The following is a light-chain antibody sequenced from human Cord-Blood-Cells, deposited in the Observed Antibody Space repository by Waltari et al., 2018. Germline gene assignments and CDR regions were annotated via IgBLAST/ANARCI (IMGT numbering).Light chain of an antibody. CDR3: AAWDDSLNGPV. CDR2: SDS. Sequence: QSVLTQPPSASGTPGQTATIPRSGTSSTIGSITVNWYQQLPGTAPKLLIYSDSPRPSGVPDRFYGSKSGTSASLAISGLQSEDEADYYCAAWDDSLNGPVFGGGTKLTVL. V-gene: IGLV1-44*01. J-gene: IGLJ3*02. CDR1: SSTIGSIT.